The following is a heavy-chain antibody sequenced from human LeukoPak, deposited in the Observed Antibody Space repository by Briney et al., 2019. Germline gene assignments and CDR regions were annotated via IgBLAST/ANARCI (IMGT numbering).Heavy chain of an antibody. V-gene: IGHV4-31*03. J-gene: IGHJ4*02. CDR3: SRGLDSRKLGY. CDR2: IHPSGML. CDR1: GASFNSDDQY. Sequence: SETLSLTCTVSGASFNSDDQYWNWIRQSPGKGLEWSGSIHPSGMLYNNPSLESRPTMSRHTSTNPFSLNLNSVPAADTAVYFCSRGLDSRKLGYWGQGILVTVSS. D-gene: IGHD3-22*01.